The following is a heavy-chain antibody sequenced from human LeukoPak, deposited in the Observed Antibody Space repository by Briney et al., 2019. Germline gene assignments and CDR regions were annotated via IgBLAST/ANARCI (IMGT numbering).Heavy chain of an antibody. V-gene: IGHV4-39*01. Sequence: SETLSLTCTVSGGSISSSSYYWGWLRQPRGKGLEWIGSIYYSGSTYYNPSLKSRVTISVDTSKNQFSLKLSSVTAADTAVYYCARHSYYGSGGYFDYWGQGTLVTVSS. CDR1: GGSISSSSYY. J-gene: IGHJ4*02. CDR3: ARHSYYGSGGYFDY. D-gene: IGHD3-10*01. CDR2: IYYSGST.